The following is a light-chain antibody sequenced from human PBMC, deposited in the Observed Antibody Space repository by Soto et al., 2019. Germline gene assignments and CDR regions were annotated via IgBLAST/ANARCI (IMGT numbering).Light chain of an antibody. J-gene: IGLJ1*01. V-gene: IGLV2-23*01. CDR2: EGS. CDR1: SSDVGSYNL. CDR3: CSYAGGRIS. Sequence: QSVLTQPASVSGSPGQWITISCTGTSSDVGSYNLLSWYQQHPGTAPKLMTYEGSKPPSGVSNPFSGSKSGNTAALTISGLQAEDEAHYYCCSYAGGRISFGTGTKVTVL.